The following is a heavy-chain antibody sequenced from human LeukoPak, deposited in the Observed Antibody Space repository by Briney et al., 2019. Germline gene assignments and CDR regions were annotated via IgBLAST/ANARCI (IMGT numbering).Heavy chain of an antibody. D-gene: IGHD2-2*01. CDR3: AKDLRGYCSSTSCGAYYYYGMDV. CDR2: ISWNSGSI. CDR1: GFTFDDYA. Sequence: GGSLRLSCAASGFTFDDYAMHWVRHAPGKGLEWVSGISWNSGSIGYADSVKGRFTISRDNAKNSLYLQMNSLRAEDTALYYCAKDLRGYCSSTSCGAYYYYGMDVWGQGTTVTVSS. J-gene: IGHJ6*02. V-gene: IGHV3-9*01.